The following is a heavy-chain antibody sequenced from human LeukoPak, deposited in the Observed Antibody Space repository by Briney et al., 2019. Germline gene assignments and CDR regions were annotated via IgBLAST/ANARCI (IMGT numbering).Heavy chain of an antibody. J-gene: IGHJ4*02. CDR2: ISGSGGST. V-gene: IGHV3-23*01. CDR3: ARGNGYNSAFDY. CDR1: GFTFSSYW. Sequence: PGGSLRLSCAASGFTFSSYWMSWVRQAPGKGLEWVSAISGSGGSTYYADSVKGRFTISRDNSKNTLYLQMNTLRAEDTAVYYCARGNGYNSAFDYWGQGTLVTVSS. D-gene: IGHD5-24*01.